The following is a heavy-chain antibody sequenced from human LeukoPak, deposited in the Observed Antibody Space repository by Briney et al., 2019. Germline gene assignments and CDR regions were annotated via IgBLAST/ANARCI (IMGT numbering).Heavy chain of an antibody. Sequence: GGTLRLSCAASGFTFSSYAMSWVRQAPGKGLEWVSAISGSGGSTYYADSAKGRFTISRDNSKNTLYLQMNSLRTEDTAVYYCARSRQFYYDSSGYSDYWGQGTLVTVSS. CDR2: ISGSGGST. V-gene: IGHV3-23*01. J-gene: IGHJ4*02. CDR1: GFTFSSYA. D-gene: IGHD3-22*01. CDR3: ARSRQFYYDSSGYSDY.